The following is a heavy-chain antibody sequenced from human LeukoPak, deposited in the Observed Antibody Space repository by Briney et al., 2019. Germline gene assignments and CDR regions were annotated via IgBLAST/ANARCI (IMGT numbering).Heavy chain of an antibody. D-gene: IGHD6-19*01. CDR3: ARDMAAAGAVADHDAFDI. CDR1: GGTFSFYA. Sequence: ASVKVSCKASGGTFSFYAISWVRQAPGQGLEWMGRIIPIFGIANYAQKFQGRVTITADKSTSTAYMELSSLRSEDTAVYYCARDMAAAGAVADHDAFDIWGQGTMVTVSS. CDR2: IIPIFGIA. V-gene: IGHV1-69*04. J-gene: IGHJ3*02.